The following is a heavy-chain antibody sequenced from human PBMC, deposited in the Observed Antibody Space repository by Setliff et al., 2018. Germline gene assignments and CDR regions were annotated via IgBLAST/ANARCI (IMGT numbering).Heavy chain of an antibody. CDR2: IYTDGTT. CDR3: AKEHVVISFVTNTHHHYGMDV. V-gene: IGHV4-61*02. Sequence: PSETLSLTCTVSGASLRSGSNYWGWFRQPAGKGLEWVGRIYTDGTTNYNPSLKSRVSISADTSMNHFSLRMTSVSAADTAVYYCAKEHVVISFVTNTHHHYGMDVWGQGTTGTVS. D-gene: IGHD2-8*01. CDR1: GASLRSGSNY. J-gene: IGHJ6*02.